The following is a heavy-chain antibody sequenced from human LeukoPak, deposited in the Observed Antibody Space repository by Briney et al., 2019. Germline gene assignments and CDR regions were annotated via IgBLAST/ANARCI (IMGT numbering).Heavy chain of an antibody. CDR3: ARATTMVAPIDY. J-gene: IGHJ4*02. V-gene: IGHV4-59*01. D-gene: IGHD4-23*01. CDR2: IYYSGST. Sequence: SETLSLTCTVSGGSINSYYWSWIRRPPGKRLEWIGYIYYSGSTNYNPSLESRVTMSVDTSKNHFSLKLNSVTAADTAVYYCARATTMVAPIDYWGQGTLVTVSS. CDR1: GGSINSYY.